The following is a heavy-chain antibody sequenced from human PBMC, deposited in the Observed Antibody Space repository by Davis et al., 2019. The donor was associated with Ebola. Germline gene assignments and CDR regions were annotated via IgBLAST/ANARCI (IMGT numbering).Heavy chain of an antibody. CDR1: GLTFSASS. D-gene: IGHD1-7*01. CDR2: ISSSSYAI. Sequence: GGSLRLSCTASGLTFSASSMNWFRQAPGKGLEWVAYISSSSYAIYYADSVKGRFTISRDNAKDSVFLQMDSLRDDDTAVYYCAKGNWNFPYWGQGTLVTVSS. CDR3: AKGNWNFPY. J-gene: IGHJ4*02. V-gene: IGHV3-48*02.